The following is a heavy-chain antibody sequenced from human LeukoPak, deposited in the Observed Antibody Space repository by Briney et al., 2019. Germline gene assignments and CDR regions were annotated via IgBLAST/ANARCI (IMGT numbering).Heavy chain of an antibody. J-gene: IGHJ4*02. Sequence: GGSLRLSCAASGFTFSSYAMHWVRQAPGEGLEWVAVISYDGSNKYYADSVEGRFTISRDNSKNTLYLQMNSLRAEDTAVYYCAREVVCSSTSCYLGEVDYWGQGTLVTVSS. D-gene: IGHD2-2*01. CDR3: AREVVCSSTSCYLGEVDY. V-gene: IGHV3-30-3*01. CDR1: GFTFSSYA. CDR2: ISYDGSNK.